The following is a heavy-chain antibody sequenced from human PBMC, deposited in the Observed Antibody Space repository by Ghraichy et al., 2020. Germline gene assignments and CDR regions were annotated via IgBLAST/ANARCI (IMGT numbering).Heavy chain of an antibody. CDR3: AREYYDFWAGNYLDQ. Sequence: VKVSCTASGYTFTTYRIHWVRQAPGQRLEWMGRIIAGNGNTKYSQAFEDRVTLTRDTSANTAYMELSSLGPEDTAVYFCAREYYDFWAGNYLDQWGQGTPVTVSS. J-gene: IGHJ4*02. D-gene: IGHD3-3*01. CDR1: GYTFTTYR. CDR2: IIAGNGNT. V-gene: IGHV1-3*01.